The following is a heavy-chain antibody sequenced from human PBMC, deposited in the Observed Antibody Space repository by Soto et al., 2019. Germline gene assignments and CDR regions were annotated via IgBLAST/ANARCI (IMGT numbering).Heavy chain of an antibody. CDR1: GYTFTSNG. Sequence: ASVKVSCKASGYTFTSNGISWVRQAPGQGLEWMGWINPNSGGTNYAQKFQGWVTMTRDTSISTAYMELSRLRSDDSAVYYCARVKTYCSGGSCYSVEYYFDYWGQGTLVTVSS. V-gene: IGHV1-2*04. CDR3: ARVKTYCSGGSCYSVEYYFDY. D-gene: IGHD2-15*01. CDR2: INPNSGGT. J-gene: IGHJ4*02.